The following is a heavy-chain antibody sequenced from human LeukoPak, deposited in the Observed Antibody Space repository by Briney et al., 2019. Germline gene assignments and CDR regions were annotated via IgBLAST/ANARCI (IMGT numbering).Heavy chain of an antibody. D-gene: IGHD7-27*01. J-gene: IGHJ6*03. Sequence: SETLSLTCTVSGGSISSHYWSWIRQPPGKGLEWIGYIYYSGSTNYNPSLKSRVTISVDTSKNQFSLKLSSVTAADTAVYYCARDPGDYMDVWGKRTTVTVSS. CDR3: ARDPGDYMDV. CDR1: GGSISSHY. V-gene: IGHV4-59*11. CDR2: IYYSGST.